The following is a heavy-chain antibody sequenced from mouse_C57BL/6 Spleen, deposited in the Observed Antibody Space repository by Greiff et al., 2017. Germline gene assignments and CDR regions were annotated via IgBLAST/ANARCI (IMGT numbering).Heavy chain of an antibody. Sequence: QVQLKESGAELVKPGASVKMSCKASGYTFTTYPIEWMKQNHGKSLEWIGNFHPYNDDTKYNEKFKGKATLTVEKSSSTVYLELSRLTSDDSAVYYCAMIYYDYLYAMDYWGQGTSVTVSS. D-gene: IGHD2-4*01. J-gene: IGHJ4*01. CDR2: FHPYNDDT. V-gene: IGHV1-47*01. CDR1: GYTFTTYP. CDR3: AMIYYDYLYAMDY.